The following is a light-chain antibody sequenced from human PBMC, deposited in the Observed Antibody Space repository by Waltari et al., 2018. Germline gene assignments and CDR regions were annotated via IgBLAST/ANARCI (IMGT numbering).Light chain of an antibody. V-gene: IGLV1-40*01. CDR3: QSYDSSLSGWV. CDR2: VNT. CDR1: SSNIGAGYD. Sequence: QSVLTQPPSVSGAPGQRVTISCTGSSSNIGAGYDVHWYPQVTGTAPKLLLNVNTKRPSVVPYGCAGSTSGTSAALAITGLEAEDEADYYCQSYDSSLSGWVFGGGTKLTVL. J-gene: IGLJ3*02.